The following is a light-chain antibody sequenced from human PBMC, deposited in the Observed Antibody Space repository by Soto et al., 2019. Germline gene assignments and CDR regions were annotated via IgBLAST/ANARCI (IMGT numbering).Light chain of an antibody. CDR1: QSVSTY. CDR3: KQRSSWPRT. J-gene: IGKJ1*01. Sequence: EIVLTQSPATLSLSPGDRATLACRASQSVSTYLAWYQQKPGQAPRVVIYDASNRATGIPPRFSGSGSGTDFTLTISSLEPEDFAVYSCKQRSSWPRTSGKGTKGEIK. CDR2: DAS. V-gene: IGKV3-11*01.